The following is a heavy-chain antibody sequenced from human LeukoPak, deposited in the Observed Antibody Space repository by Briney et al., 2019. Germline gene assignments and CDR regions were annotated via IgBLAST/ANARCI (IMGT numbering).Heavy chain of an antibody. V-gene: IGHV4-39*07. D-gene: IGHD6-19*01. CDR1: GGSISSSSYY. CDR3: ARVLCSSGWYHFDAGCYYYYMDV. CDR2: IYYSGST. J-gene: IGHJ6*03. Sequence: NPSETLSLTCTVSGGSISSSSYYWGWIRQPPGKGLEWIGSIYYSGSTYYNPSLKSRVTISVDTSKNQFSLKLSSVTAADTAVYYCARVLCSSGWYHFDAGCYYYYMDVWGKGTTVTVSS.